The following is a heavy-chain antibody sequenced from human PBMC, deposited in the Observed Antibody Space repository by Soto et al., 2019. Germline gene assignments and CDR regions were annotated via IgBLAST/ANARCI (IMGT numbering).Heavy chain of an antibody. Sequence: QLQESGPGLVKPSQTLSLTCTVSGGSINSGGYCGSWIRQHPGKGLDWIGCISYGGSTSYHPSLRSRVTISVDTSKNQFSLKLTSVTAADTAVYYCSRGILVWGQGALITVSS. D-gene: IGHD5-18*01. CDR2: ISYGGST. CDR3: SRGILV. J-gene: IGHJ4*02. CDR1: GGSINSGGYC. V-gene: IGHV4-31*03.